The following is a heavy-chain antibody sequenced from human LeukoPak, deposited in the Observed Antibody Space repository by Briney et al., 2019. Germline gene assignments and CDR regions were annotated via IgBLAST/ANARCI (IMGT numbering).Heavy chain of an antibody. CDR1: GDSVSSNSAA. D-gene: IGHD6-13*01. V-gene: IGHV6-1*01. CDR2: TYYRSKWYN. CDR3: ARAKGSSPLFDY. Sequence: SQTLSLTCAISGDSVSSNSAAWNWIRQSPSRGLEWLGMTYYRSKWYNDYAVSVKGRIAIKPDTSKNQFSLQLNSVTPEDTAVYYCARAKGSSPLFDYWGQGTLVTVSS. J-gene: IGHJ4*02.